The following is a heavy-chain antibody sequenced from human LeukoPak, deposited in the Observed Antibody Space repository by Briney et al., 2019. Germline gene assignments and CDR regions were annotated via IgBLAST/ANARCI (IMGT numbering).Heavy chain of an antibody. V-gene: IGHV4-39*02. CDR1: GGSISSSSYY. J-gene: IGHJ6*03. CDR3: ARDLVTMVRGVIVYYYYYMDV. D-gene: IGHD3-10*01. CDR2: IYYSGST. Sequence: SETLSLTCTVSGGSISSSSYYWGWIRQPPGKGLEWIGSIYYSGSTYYNPSLKSRVTISVDTSKNQFSLKLSSVTAADTAVYYRARDLVTMVRGVIVYYYYYMDVWGKGTTVTVSS.